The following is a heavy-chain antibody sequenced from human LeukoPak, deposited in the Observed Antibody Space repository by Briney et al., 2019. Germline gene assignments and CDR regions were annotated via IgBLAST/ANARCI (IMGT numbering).Heavy chain of an antibody. CDR3: ARVYYDSSGYSNDAFDI. CDR1: GGSIRRYY. D-gene: IGHD3-22*01. Sequence: SETLSLTCTVSGGSIRRYYWSCIRQPAGKGLEWIVRTYTRGSTNYNPSLKSRVTMSVDTSKNQFSLKLSSVTAADTAVYYCARVYYDSSGYSNDAFDIWGQGTMVTVSS. V-gene: IGHV4-4*07. J-gene: IGHJ3*02. CDR2: TYTRGST.